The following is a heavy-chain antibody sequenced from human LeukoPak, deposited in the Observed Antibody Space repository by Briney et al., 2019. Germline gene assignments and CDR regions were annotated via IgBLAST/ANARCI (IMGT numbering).Heavy chain of an antibody. Sequence: SETLSLTCAVYGGSFSGYYWSWIRQPPGKGLEWSGEINHSGSTNYNPSLKSRVTISVDTSKNQFSLKLSSVTAADTAVYYCARELFYDSRRFDPWGQGTLVTVSS. V-gene: IGHV4-34*01. CDR3: ARELFYDSRRFDP. J-gene: IGHJ5*02. CDR2: INHSGST. CDR1: GGSFSGYY. D-gene: IGHD3-22*01.